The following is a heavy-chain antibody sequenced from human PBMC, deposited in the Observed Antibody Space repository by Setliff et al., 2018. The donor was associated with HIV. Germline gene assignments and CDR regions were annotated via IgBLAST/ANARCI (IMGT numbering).Heavy chain of an antibody. CDR2: IPYSGST. D-gene: IGHD4-17*01. CDR1: GGSISSSSYY. V-gene: IGHV4-39*07. CDR3: AKGAGFYGDYTFDY. J-gene: IGHJ4*02. Sequence: SETLSLTCTVSGGSISSSSYYWGWIRQPPGKGLEWIVSIPYSGSTNYNPSLQSRVSISMDASKNKFSLKVTSVTSADTAVYYCAKGAGFYGDYTFDYWGQGKLVTVSS.